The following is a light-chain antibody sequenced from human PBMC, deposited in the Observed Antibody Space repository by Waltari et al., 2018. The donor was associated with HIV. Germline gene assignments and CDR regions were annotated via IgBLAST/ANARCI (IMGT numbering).Light chain of an antibody. CDR3: AAWDDSLSGLV. J-gene: IGLJ3*02. CDR1: SSNTGSNY. CDR2: RNN. Sequence: QSVLTQPPSASGTPGPRVTISCSGSSSNTGSNYAYWYQQLPGTAPKLLIYRNNQRPSGVPDRFSGSKSGTSASLAISGLRSEDEADYYCAAWDDSLSGLVFGGGTKVTVL. V-gene: IGLV1-47*01.